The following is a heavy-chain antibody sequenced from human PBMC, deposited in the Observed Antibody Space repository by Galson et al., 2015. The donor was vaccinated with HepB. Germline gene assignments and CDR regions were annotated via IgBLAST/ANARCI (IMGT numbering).Heavy chain of an antibody. Sequence: SLRLSCAASGFTFSHYAMNWVRQAPGKGLEWVSTISANGFSTYYADSVKGRFTISRDKNTLYLQMNSLRVEDTAVYYCAKDSRGGYSYPYGRELDYWGQGTLVTVSS. CDR2: ISANGFST. CDR1: GFTFSHYA. J-gene: IGHJ4*02. D-gene: IGHD5-18*01. V-gene: IGHV3-23*01. CDR3: AKDSRGGYSYPYGRELDY.